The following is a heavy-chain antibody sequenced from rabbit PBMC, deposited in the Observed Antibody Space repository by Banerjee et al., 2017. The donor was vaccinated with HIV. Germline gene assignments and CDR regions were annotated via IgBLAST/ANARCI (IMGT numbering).Heavy chain of an antibody. J-gene: IGHJ6*01. CDR1: GFSFSSNYY. CDR3: ARGAGYAGYGYYGMDL. CDR2: IYAGSSGST. D-gene: IGHD7-1*01. Sequence: QSLEESGGDLVKPEGFLTLTCTASGFSFSSNYYMCWVRQAPGKGLEWIACIYAGSSGSTYYASWAKGRFTISKTSSTTVTLQMTSLTAADTATYFCARGAGYAGYGYYGMDLWGPGTLVTVS. V-gene: IGHV1S40*01.